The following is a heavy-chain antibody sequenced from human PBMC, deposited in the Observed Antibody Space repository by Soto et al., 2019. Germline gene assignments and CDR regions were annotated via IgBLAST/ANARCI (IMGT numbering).Heavy chain of an antibody. J-gene: IGHJ1*01. Sequence: GGSLRLSCAASGFTFSSYAMSWVRQAPGKGLEWVSAISGSGGSTYYAESVKGRFTVSRDNSKNTLYLQMNSLRAEDTAVYYCAKALVVPAAFYAEYFQHWGQGTLVTVSS. CDR2: ISGSGGST. V-gene: IGHV3-23*01. D-gene: IGHD2-2*01. CDR1: GFTFSSYA. CDR3: AKALVVPAAFYAEYFQH.